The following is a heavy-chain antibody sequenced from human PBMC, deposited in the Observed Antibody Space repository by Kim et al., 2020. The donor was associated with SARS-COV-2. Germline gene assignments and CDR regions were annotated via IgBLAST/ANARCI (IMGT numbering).Heavy chain of an antibody. J-gene: IGHJ4*02. D-gene: IGHD3-22*01. CDR2: IVVGSGNT. CDR1: GFTFTSSA. Sequence: SVKVSCKASGFTFTSSAVQWVRQARGQRLEWIGWIVVGSGNTNYAQKFQERVTITRDMSTSTAYMELSSLRSEDTAVYYCAADRGYYDSRIPPRFDYWGQGTLVTVSS. V-gene: IGHV1-58*01. CDR3: AADRGYYDSRIPPRFDY.